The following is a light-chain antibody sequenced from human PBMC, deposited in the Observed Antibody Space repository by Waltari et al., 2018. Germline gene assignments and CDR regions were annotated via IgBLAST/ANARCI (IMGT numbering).Light chain of an antibody. CDR1: KKIRSY. J-gene: IGKJ2*03. V-gene: IGKV1-39*01. Sequence: DLQMTQSPSSLSASVGDRVTISCRASKKIRSYLSWYQQKPGIAPKLVIYAASTLQSGVTSRFSGSGSGTNFTLTITSLQAEDFATYFCQASYTTPYSFGQGTKVEIK. CDR2: AAS. CDR3: QASYTTPYS.